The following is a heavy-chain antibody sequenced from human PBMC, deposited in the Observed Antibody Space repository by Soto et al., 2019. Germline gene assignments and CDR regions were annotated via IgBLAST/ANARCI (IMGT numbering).Heavy chain of an antibody. V-gene: IGHV1-24*01. CDR2: FDPEDGET. CDR1: GYTLTELS. CDR3: ATDRWLTYYFDY. Sequence: VSVKVSCKVSGYTLTELSMHWVRQAPGKGLEWMGGFDPEDGETIYAQKFQGRVTMTEDTSTDTAYMELSSLRSEDTAVYYCATDRWLTYYFDYWGQGTLVTVSS. D-gene: IGHD3-16*01. J-gene: IGHJ4*02.